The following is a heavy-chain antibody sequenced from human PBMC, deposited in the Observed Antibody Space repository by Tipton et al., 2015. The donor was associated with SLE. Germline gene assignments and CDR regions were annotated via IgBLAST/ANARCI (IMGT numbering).Heavy chain of an antibody. J-gene: IGHJ4*02. D-gene: IGHD3-9*01. CDR1: GYTFTSYG. CDR3: ARNPLSYILTGYRGY. Sequence: QLVQSGAKVKKPGASVKVSCKASGYTFTSYGISWVRQAPGQGLEWMGWISAYNVNTNYAQKLQGRVTMTTDTSTSTAYMELRSLRSDVSAVYYCARNPLSYILTGYRGYWGQGTLVTVSS. CDR2: ISAYNVNT. V-gene: IGHV1-18*01.